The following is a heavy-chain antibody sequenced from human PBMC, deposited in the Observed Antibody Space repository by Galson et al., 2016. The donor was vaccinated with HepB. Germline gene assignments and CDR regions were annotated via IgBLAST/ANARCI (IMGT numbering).Heavy chain of an antibody. Sequence: SLRLSCAASGFTFSDYYMNWIRQAPGKGLEWVSYITNTSTKTNDADSVNGRITISRNNAKNSLNLQMNGLKAEETAVNYCARDAVRIATAGGKGGFDYWGQGTLVTVSS. D-gene: IGHD6-13*01. CDR1: GFTFSDYY. CDR3: ARDAVRIATAGGKGGFDY. J-gene: IGHJ4*02. CDR2: ITNTSTKT. V-gene: IGHV3-11*06.